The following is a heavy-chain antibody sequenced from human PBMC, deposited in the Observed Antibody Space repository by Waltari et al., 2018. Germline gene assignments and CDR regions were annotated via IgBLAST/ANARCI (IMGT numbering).Heavy chain of an antibody. J-gene: IGHJ4*02. Sequence: EVQLLESGGGLVQPGGSLRLSCAASGFTFSSYAMSWVRQAPGKGLEWVSAISGSGGSTYYADSVKGRFTISRDNTKKSLYLQMNSLRVDDTAVYYCARGEEGYGEAYYWGQGTLVTVSS. CDR3: ARGEEGYGEAYY. CDR1: GFTFSSYA. V-gene: IGHV3-23*01. CDR2: ISGSGGST. D-gene: IGHD3-10*01.